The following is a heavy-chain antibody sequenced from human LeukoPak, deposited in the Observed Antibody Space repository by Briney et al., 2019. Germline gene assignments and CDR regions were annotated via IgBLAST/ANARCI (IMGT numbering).Heavy chain of an antibody. D-gene: IGHD6-19*01. CDR3: ARGRSGWYNEPFDY. J-gene: IGHJ4*02. V-gene: IGHV6-1*01. CDR1: GDSVSSNSVA. Sequence: SQTLSLTCAISGDSVSSNSVAWNWLRQSPSRGLEWLGRTYYRSKWSNDYAVSVKGRITINPDTSRNQFSLQLNSVTPEDTAVYYCARGRSGWYNEPFDYWGQGTLVTVSS. CDR2: TYYRSKWSN.